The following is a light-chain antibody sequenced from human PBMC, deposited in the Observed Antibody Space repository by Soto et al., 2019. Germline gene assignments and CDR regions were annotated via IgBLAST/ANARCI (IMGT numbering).Light chain of an antibody. V-gene: IGKV3-20*01. CDR2: GAS. J-gene: IGKJ1*01. CDR1: QSINTY. CDR3: QQYGSSPT. Sequence: ENVLTQSPATLSLSPGEGATLSCRASQSINTYLAWYQQKPGQAPRLLIYGASSRATGIPDRFSGSGSGTDFTLTISGLEPEDFAVYYCQQYGSSPTFGQGTKVDI.